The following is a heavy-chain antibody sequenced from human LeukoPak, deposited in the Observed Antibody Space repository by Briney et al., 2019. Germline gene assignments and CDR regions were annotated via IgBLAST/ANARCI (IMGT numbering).Heavy chain of an antibody. CDR1: GFTFSSYD. Sequence: GGSLRLSCAASGFTFSSYDMHWVRQAPGKGLEWVAVIWYDGSNKYSADSVKGRFTISRDNSKNSLYLQMNSLRAEDTAVYFCAREGHSSGSLGDYWGQGILVTVSS. V-gene: IGHV3-33*01. CDR2: IWYDGSNK. CDR3: AREGHSSGSLGDY. J-gene: IGHJ4*02. D-gene: IGHD6-19*01.